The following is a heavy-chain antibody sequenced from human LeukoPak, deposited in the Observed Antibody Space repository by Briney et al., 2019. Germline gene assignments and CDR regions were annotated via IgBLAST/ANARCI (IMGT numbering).Heavy chain of an antibody. CDR2: IHTTGTT. J-gene: IGHJ2*01. D-gene: IGHD6-13*01. CDR1: TGSINNHY. Sequence: SETLSLTCTVSTGSINNHYWSWIRQPPGGGLEWIGYIHTTGTTNYNPSLESRVTISVDTSSDQFSLKLSSVTAADTAVYYCVGLMVKLAYGSNWDWYFDLWGRGTPVTVSP. CDR3: VGLMVKLAYGSNWDWYFDL. V-gene: IGHV4-4*09.